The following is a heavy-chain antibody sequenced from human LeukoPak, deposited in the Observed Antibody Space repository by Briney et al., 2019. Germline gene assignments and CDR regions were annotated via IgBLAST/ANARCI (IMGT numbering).Heavy chain of an antibody. CDR2: MNPNSGNT. V-gene: IGHV1-8*01. Sequence: ASVKVSCKASGYTFTSYDINWVRQATGQGLEWMGWMNPNSGNTGYAQKFQGRVTMTRNTSISTAYMELSSLRSEDTAVYYCARVVDIVVVPAAIHSAGFDYWGQGTLVTVSS. CDR1: GYTFTSYD. CDR3: ARVVDIVVVPAAIHSAGFDY. J-gene: IGHJ4*02. D-gene: IGHD2-2*02.